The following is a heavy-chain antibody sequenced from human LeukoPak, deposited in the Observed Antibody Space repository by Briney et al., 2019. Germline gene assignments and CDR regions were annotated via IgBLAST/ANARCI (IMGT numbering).Heavy chain of an antibody. J-gene: IGHJ3*02. D-gene: IGHD1-7*01. CDR1: GGTFSSYA. V-gene: IGHV1-69*05. Sequence: GASVKVSCKSSGGTFSSYAISWVRQAPGQGLEWMGGIIPIFGTANYAQKFQGRVTITTEESTSTAYMELSSLRSEDTAVYYCARATLRNYGRMFDAFDIWGQGTTVTVSS. CDR2: IIPIFGTA. CDR3: ARATLRNYGRMFDAFDI.